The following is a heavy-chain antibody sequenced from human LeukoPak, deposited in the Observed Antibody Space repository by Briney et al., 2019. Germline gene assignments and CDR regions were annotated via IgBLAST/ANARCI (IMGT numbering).Heavy chain of an antibody. V-gene: IGHV4-4*02. CDR3: ARRGTLDYILTGYTDY. CDR2: IYHSGST. J-gene: IGHJ4*02. CDR1: GGSISSSNW. Sequence: SETLSLTCAVSGGSISSSNWWSWVRPPPGKGLEWIGEIYHSGSTNYNPSLKSRVTISVDKSKNHFSLKLSSVTAADTAVYYCARRGTLDYILTGYTDYWGQGTLVTVSS. D-gene: IGHD3-9*01.